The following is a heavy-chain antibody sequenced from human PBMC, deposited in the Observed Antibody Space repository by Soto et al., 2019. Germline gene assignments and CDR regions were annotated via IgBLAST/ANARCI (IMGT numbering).Heavy chain of an antibody. Sequence: QVHLVQSGAEVKKPGASVKVSCKGSGYAFTTYGITWVRQAPGQGLEWMGWISAHNGNTNYAQKLQGRVTVTRDTSPSTAYMDLRSLRSDDTAVYYCARGRYGDYWGQGALVTVSS. J-gene: IGHJ4*02. CDR3: ARGRYGDY. CDR1: GYAFTTYG. V-gene: IGHV1-18*01. D-gene: IGHD1-1*01. CDR2: ISAHNGNT.